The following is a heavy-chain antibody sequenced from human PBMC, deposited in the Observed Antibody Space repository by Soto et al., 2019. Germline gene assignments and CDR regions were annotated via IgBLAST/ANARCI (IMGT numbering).Heavy chain of an antibody. J-gene: IGHJ5*02. CDR3: ARARSASRRESVETRNWFDL. Sequence: QVQLVESGGGVVQPGRSLRLSCAVSVFTFTSYAMHWVRQAPGKGLEWVAVISHDGSNKYYADSVKGRFTISRDNSKDTLYLQMNSLGAEDTAVYYCARARSASRRESVETRNWFDLWGQGTQVTVSP. D-gene: IGHD3-10*01. V-gene: IGHV3-30-3*01. CDR2: ISHDGSNK. CDR1: VFTFTSYA.